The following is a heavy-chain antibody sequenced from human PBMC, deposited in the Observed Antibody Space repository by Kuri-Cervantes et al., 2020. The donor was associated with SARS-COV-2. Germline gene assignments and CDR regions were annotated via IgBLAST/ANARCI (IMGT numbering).Heavy chain of an antibody. V-gene: IGHV3-21*01. J-gene: IGHJ5*02. Sequence: GGSLRLSCAASGFTFSSYSMNWVRQAPGKGLEWVSSISSSSSYIYYADSVKGRFTISRDNAKNSLYLQMNSLRAEDTAVYYCARDLDGDWWFDPWGQGTLVTVSS. CDR2: ISSSSSYI. D-gene: IGHD4-17*01. CDR1: GFTFSSYS. CDR3: ARDLDGDWWFDP.